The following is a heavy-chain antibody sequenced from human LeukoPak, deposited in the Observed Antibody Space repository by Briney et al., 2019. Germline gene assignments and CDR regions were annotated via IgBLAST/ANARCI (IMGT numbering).Heavy chain of an antibody. CDR1: GFTFSTYA. CDR2: ISNSGSST. CDR3: AKGRTLDY. V-gene: IGHV3-23*01. J-gene: IGHJ4*02. Sequence: PWGSLRLSCAASGFTFSTYAMSWVRQAPGKGLEWVSAISNSGSSTYCADSVKGRFTISRDTSKNTLYLQMNSLRAEDTAVYYCAKGRTLDYWGRGTLVTVSS.